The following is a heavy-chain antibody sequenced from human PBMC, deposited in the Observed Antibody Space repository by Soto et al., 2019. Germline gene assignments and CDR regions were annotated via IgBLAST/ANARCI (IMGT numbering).Heavy chain of an antibody. CDR3: ATVYFCDSSADYYFDY. Sequence: SLGLSCTVSGFTFDDYAMSWVRQAPGKGLEWVGSIRSQAFGGTTEYAASVEGRFTISTDESKTIAYLQMKSLKAADTAVYFCATVYFCDSSADYYFDYWGQGTLVTVSS. CDR1: GFTFDDYA. J-gene: IGHJ4*02. D-gene: IGHD3-22*01. V-gene: IGHV3-49*04. CDR2: IRSQAFGGTT.